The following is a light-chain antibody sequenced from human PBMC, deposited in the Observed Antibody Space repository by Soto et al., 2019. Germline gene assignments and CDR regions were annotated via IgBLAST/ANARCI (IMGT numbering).Light chain of an antibody. Sequence: QPVLTQPPPASGTPGQRVTVSCSGSSSNIGSNTVNWYQQLPGTAPKLLIHSNNQRPSGVPDRFSGSKSDTSASLAISGLESEDEADYYCAAWDGSLNGAVFGGGTKLTVL. J-gene: IGLJ2*01. V-gene: IGLV1-44*01. CDR3: AAWDGSLNGAV. CDR2: SNN. CDR1: SSNIGSNT.